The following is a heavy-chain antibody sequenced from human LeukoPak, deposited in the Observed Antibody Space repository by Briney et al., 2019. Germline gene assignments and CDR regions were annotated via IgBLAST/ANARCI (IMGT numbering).Heavy chain of an antibody. CDR2: IKQDGSEK. D-gene: IGHD3-10*01. CDR1: GFTFSSYW. V-gene: IGHV3-7*01. Sequence: PGGSLRLSCAASGFTFSSYWMSWVRQAPGKGLEWVANIKQDGSEKYYVDSVKGRFTISRDNAKNSLYLQMNSLRAEDTAVYYCARVSTYYYGSGVDYWGQGTLVTVSS. J-gene: IGHJ4*02. CDR3: ARVSTYYYGSGVDY.